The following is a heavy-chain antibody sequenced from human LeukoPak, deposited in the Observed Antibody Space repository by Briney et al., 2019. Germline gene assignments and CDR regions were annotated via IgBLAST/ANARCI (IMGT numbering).Heavy chain of an antibody. CDR1: GGSISSSSYY. J-gene: IGHJ4*02. CDR3: ARGVARSSKFHFSYYFDY. D-gene: IGHD6-6*01. V-gene: IGHV4-39*07. Sequence: PSETLPLTCTVSGGSISSSSYYWGWIRQPPGKGLEWIGSIYHSGSTYYNPSLKSRVTISVDTSKNQFSLKLSSVTAADTAVYYCARGVARSSKFHFSYYFDYWGQGTLVTVSS. CDR2: IYHSGST.